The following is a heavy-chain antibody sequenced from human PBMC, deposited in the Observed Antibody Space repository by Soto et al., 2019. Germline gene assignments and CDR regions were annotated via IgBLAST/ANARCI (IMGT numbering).Heavy chain of an antibody. J-gene: IGHJ4*02. V-gene: IGHV3-7*03. CDR1: GFTFSSYW. Sequence: PGGSLRLSCAASGFTFSSYWMSWVRQAPGKGLEWVAHINQDGSEKYYVDSVKGRFTISRENAKKSLYLQMNSLRAEDTAVYYCARATYGSGSSYYFDDWGQGTMVTVYS. D-gene: IGHD3-10*01. CDR2: INQDGSEK. CDR3: ARATYGSGSSYYFDD.